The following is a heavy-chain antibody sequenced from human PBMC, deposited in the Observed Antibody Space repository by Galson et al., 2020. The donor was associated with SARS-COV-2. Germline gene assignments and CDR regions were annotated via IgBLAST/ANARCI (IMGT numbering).Heavy chain of an antibody. V-gene: IGHV1-18*01. CDR2: ISPNSGNT. CDR3: ARDWSTSRRGAFDI. Sequence: ASVKVSCKSSGYTFNTYGISWVRQAPGQGLEWMGWISPNSGNTYYAQKFQGRVTLTRDKFTSTVYMDLRGLTSDDTAGYYCARDWSTSRRGAFDIWGQGTQVTGSS. J-gene: IGHJ3*02. D-gene: IGHD3-3*01. CDR1: GYTFNTYG.